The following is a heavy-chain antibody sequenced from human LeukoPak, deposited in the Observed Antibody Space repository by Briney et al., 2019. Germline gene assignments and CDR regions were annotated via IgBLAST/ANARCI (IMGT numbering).Heavy chain of an antibody. Sequence: SETLSLTCAVYGGSFSGYYWSWIRQPPGKGLEWIGEINHSGCTNYNPSLKSRVTISVDTSKNQFSLKLSSVTAADTAVYYCARGRRAYYYGSGSFLDYFQHWGQGTLVTVSS. V-gene: IGHV4-34*01. CDR2: INHSGCT. J-gene: IGHJ1*01. CDR1: GGSFSGYY. CDR3: ARGRRAYYYGSGSFLDYFQH. D-gene: IGHD3-10*01.